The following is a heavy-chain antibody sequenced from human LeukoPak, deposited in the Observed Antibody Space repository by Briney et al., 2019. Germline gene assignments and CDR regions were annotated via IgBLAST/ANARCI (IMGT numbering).Heavy chain of an antibody. CDR1: GGSISSSGYY. Sequence: NPSETLSLTCAVSGGSISSSGYYWGWIRQPPGKGLEWIGSLYYSGSTYYNPSLKSRVTISVDTSKNQFSLRLSSVTATDTAVYFCARLRFDFWSGYTHPYFDYWGQGTLVTVSS. CDR2: LYYSGST. V-gene: IGHV4-39*01. CDR3: ARLRFDFWSGYTHPYFDY. J-gene: IGHJ4*02. D-gene: IGHD3-3*01.